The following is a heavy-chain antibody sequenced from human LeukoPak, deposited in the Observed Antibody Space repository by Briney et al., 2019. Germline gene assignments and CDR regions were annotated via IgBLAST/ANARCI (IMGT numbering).Heavy chain of an antibody. D-gene: IGHD3-9*01. CDR2: ISGSGAYT. J-gene: IGHJ4*02. CDR3: AKALRYTSDSLDY. CDR1: GFTFDSCA. V-gene: IGHV3-23*01. Sequence: PGGSLRLSCAASGFTFDSCAMSWVRQSPGKGLEWVSGISGSGAYTYYADSVKGRFTISRDSSENTLFLQMNSLRAEDTALYYCAKALRYTSDSLDYWGQGTQVTVSS.